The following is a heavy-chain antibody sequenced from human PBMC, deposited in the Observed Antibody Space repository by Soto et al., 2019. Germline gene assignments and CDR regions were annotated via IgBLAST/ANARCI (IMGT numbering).Heavy chain of an antibody. Sequence: GGSLRLSCAASGFTFSSYGMHWVRQAPGKGLEWVAVIWYDGSNKYYADSVKGRFTISRDNSKNTLYLQMNSLRAEDTAVYYCARDLWTTRGLFDYWGQGTLVTVSS. CDR1: GFTFSSYG. D-gene: IGHD2-21*01. CDR2: IWYDGSNK. CDR3: ARDLWTTRGLFDY. V-gene: IGHV3-33*01. J-gene: IGHJ4*02.